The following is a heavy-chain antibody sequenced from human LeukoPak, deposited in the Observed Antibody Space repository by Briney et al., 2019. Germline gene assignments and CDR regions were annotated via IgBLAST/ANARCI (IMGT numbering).Heavy chain of an antibody. CDR3: ARGVRGLIPTYYYYMDV. V-gene: IGHV4-34*01. D-gene: IGHD2-2*02. CDR2: INHSGST. J-gene: IGHJ6*03. CDR1: GGSFSGYY. Sequence: TSETLSLTCAVYGGSFSGYYWSWIRQPPGKGLEWIGEINHSGSTNYNPSLKSRVTISVDTSKNQISLKLSSVTAADTAVYYCARGVRGLIPTYYYYMDVWGKGTTVTVSS.